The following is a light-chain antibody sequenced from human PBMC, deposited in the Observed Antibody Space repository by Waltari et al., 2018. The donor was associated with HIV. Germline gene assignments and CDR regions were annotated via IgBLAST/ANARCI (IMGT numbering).Light chain of an antibody. CDR1: SSDVRRFNL. CDR2: AFT. J-gene: IGLJ1*01. Sequence: QSALTQPASVSGSPGPSITIPCTGTSSDVRRFNLVSWYQHHPGKAPNLILYAFTKPPPGVSNRFSGSKSGTSASLAISGLRSEDEADYYCAAWDDSLSGNYVFGTGTKVTVL. CDR3: AAWDDSLSGNYV. V-gene: IGLV2-14*02.